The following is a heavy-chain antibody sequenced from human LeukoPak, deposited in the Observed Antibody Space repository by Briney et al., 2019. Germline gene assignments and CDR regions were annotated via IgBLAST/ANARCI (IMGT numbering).Heavy chain of an antibody. J-gene: IGHJ4*02. D-gene: IGHD1-26*01. CDR3: ARDRDSGSYCDY. CDR1: GFTFSSYA. CDR2: ISYDGSNK. Sequence: GGSLRLSCAASGFTFSSYAMHWVRQAPGKGLEWVAVISYDGSNKYYADSVKGRFTISRDNSKNTLYLQMNSLRAEDTAVYYYARDRDSGSYCDYWGQGTLVTVSS. V-gene: IGHV3-30*04.